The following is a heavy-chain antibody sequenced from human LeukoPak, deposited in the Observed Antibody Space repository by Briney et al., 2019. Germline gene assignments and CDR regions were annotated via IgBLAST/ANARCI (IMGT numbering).Heavy chain of an antibody. CDR1: GYTFSSYY. V-gene: IGHV1-46*01. CDR3: ARDDTSAAGDY. D-gene: IGHD3-22*01. J-gene: IGHJ4*02. CDR2: INPNREST. Sequence: GASVKVSCKASGYTFSSYYIHWVRQAPGQGLEWMGIINPNRESTIYAQKFQSRVTLTSDLPANTVYMEASSLTSDDTAVYYCARDDTSAAGDYWGQGTLVTVSS.